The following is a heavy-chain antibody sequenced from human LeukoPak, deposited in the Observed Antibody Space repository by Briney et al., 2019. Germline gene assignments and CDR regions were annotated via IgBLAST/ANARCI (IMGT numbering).Heavy chain of an antibody. Sequence: SETLSLTCTVSGYSISSGYYWGWIRQPPGKGLEWIGRIYTSGSTNYNPSLKSRVTMSVDTSKNQFSLKLSSVTAADTAVYHCARGVDTAMNLDYWGQGTLVTVSS. CDR3: ARGVDTAMNLDY. CDR1: GYSISSGYY. D-gene: IGHD5-18*01. CDR2: IYTSGST. V-gene: IGHV4-38-2*02. J-gene: IGHJ4*02.